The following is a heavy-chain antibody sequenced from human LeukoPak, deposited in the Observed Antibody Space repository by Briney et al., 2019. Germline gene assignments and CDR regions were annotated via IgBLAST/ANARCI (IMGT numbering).Heavy chain of an antibody. Sequence: GGSLRLSCAASGFTFSSYWMSWVRQAPGKGLEWVANIKQDGSEKYFVDSVKGRFTISRDNAKNSLYLQMNSPRAEDTAVYYCARASDYDFWSGYYNYFDYWGQGTLVTVSS. CDR3: ARASDYDFWSGYYNYFDY. V-gene: IGHV3-7*01. D-gene: IGHD3-3*01. CDR2: IKQDGSEK. CDR1: GFTFSSYW. J-gene: IGHJ4*02.